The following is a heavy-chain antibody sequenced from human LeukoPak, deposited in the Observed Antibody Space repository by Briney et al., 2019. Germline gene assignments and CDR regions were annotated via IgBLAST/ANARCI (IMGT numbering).Heavy chain of an antibody. CDR1: GFTFDIYS. CDR3: AKVSSGWYQGWFDP. J-gene: IGHJ5*02. D-gene: IGHD6-19*01. CDR2: I. V-gene: IGHV3-48*01. Sequence: GGSLRLSCAASGFTFDIYSMNWVRQAPGKGLEWLSYIHYADSLEGRFTISRDNAKNSLYLQMNSLRAEDTAVYYCAKVSSGWYQGWFDPWGQGTLVTVSS.